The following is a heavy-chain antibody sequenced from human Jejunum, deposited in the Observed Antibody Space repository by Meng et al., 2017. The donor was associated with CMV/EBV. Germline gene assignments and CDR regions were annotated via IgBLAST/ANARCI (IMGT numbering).Heavy chain of an antibody. CDR3: AHRHSGEWPTPLFDY. Sequence: SCSSLRTSGGGLGLLRRPPGKALEWLAVIYWDDDKRYSPSLKNRLTITKDTSKNQVVLTMTNMDPVDTATYYCAHRHSGEWPTPLFDYWGQGTLVTVSS. CDR1: CSSLRTSGGG. CDR2: IYWDDDK. J-gene: IGHJ4*02. V-gene: IGHV2-5*02. D-gene: IGHD2-15*01.